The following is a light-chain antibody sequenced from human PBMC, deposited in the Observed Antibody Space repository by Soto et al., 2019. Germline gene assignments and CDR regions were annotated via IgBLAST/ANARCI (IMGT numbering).Light chain of an antibody. CDR1: QSVSSSY. V-gene: IGKV3-20*01. Sequence: ESVLTQSPGTLSLSPGERATLSCRASQSVSSSYLAWYQQKPGQAPRLLIYGASSSANGIPDRFSGSGSGTEFTLIIRSLEPEDFAVCYCQPYGSSRTFGQGTKVEIK. CDR3: QPYGSSRT. CDR2: GAS. J-gene: IGKJ1*01.